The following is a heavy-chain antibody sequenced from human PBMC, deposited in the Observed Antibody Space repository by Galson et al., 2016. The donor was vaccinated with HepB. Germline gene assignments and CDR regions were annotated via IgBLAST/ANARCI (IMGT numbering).Heavy chain of an antibody. J-gene: IGHJ6*02. D-gene: IGHD1-1*01. CDR1: GFTFSTYN. CDR3: SRDLRNVERPDLTYYYGMDV. Sequence: SLRLSCAASGFTFSTYNMNWVRQTPGKGLEWVSSISGSGSYLYYADSVKGRSTISRDNANNSLYLHLSSLRAEDTAVYYCSRDLRNVERPDLTYYYGMDVCGQGTTVTVSS. CDR2: ISGSGSYL. V-gene: IGHV3-21*01.